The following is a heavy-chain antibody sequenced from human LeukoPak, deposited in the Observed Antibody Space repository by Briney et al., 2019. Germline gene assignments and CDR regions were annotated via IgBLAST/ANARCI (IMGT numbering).Heavy chain of an antibody. Sequence: GESLKIFCKGSGYSFTSYWNGWVRQMPGKGLEWMGSIYPGDSDTRYSTSFQGQVTISAHNTISTAYLQWSSLKASDTAMYYCARSEVRGVIIELFDWFDPWGQGTLVTVSS. CDR1: GYSFTSYW. V-gene: IGHV5-51*01. CDR3: ARSEVRGVIIELFDWFDP. D-gene: IGHD3-10*01. J-gene: IGHJ5*02. CDR2: IYPGDSDT.